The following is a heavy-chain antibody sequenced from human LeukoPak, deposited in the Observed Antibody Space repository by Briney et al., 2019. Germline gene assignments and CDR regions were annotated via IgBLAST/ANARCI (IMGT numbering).Heavy chain of an antibody. D-gene: IGHD6-19*01. V-gene: IGHV4-61*01. CDR2: IHYSGNT. CDR1: GDSFSSGSYY. Sequence: SETLSLTCTVSGDSFSSGSYYWSWIRQPPGKGLEWIGFIHYSGNTNYSPSLKSRVTISVDTSKIQFSLKLSSVTAADTAVYYCARGGSGWTDFDYWGQGTLVTVSS. CDR3: ARGGSGWTDFDY. J-gene: IGHJ4*02.